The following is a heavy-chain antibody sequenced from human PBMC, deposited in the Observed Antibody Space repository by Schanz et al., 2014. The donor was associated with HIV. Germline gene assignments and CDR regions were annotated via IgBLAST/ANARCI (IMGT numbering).Heavy chain of an antibody. CDR2: IYQSGGT. V-gene: IGHV4-34*02. J-gene: IGHJ4*02. D-gene: IGHD3-3*01. Sequence: QAQLQQWGAGLLKPSETLTLTCVVYGGSFSGHYWSWIRQPPGRGLEWIGEIYQSGGTDYSPSFKSRITISVDTSKTQVSLNWKSMTAADTAVYYCARGTDDFPPDSWGQGTQVIVSS. CDR1: GGSFSGHY. CDR3: ARGTDDFPPDS.